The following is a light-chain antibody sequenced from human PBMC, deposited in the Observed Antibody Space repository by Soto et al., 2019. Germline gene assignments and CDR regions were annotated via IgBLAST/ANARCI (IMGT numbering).Light chain of an antibody. Sequence: QSALTQPASLSGSPGQSITISCTGTGSDIGSYNLVSRYQQYPGKVPRLLIYEAIKRPSGISDRFSASKSGVTASLTISGLQAEDEADYYCCSFASNSPLVFGGGTKLTVL. J-gene: IGLJ3*02. V-gene: IGLV2-23*01. CDR2: EAI. CDR3: CSFASNSPLV. CDR1: GSDIGSYNL.